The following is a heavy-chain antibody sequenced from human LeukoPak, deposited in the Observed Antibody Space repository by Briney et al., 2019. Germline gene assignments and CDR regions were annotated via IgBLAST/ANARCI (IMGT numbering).Heavy chain of an antibody. CDR3: TRDEVGITPIDY. Sequence: GGSLRLSCAASGFTFSSYSMNWVRQAPGKGLVWASRVNNDGTGTAYADSVKGRFTVSRDNAKNMLYLRMNSLRAEDTAVYFCTRDEVGITPIDYWGQGTLVTVSS. D-gene: IGHD1-26*01. CDR2: VNNDGTGT. J-gene: IGHJ4*02. V-gene: IGHV3-74*01. CDR1: GFTFSSYS.